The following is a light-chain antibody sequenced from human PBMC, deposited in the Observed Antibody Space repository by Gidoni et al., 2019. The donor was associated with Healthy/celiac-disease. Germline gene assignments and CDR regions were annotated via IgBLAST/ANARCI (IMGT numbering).Light chain of an antibody. Sequence: EIVLTQSPATLSLSPGERATLACRASQSVSSYLAWYQQKPGQAPRLLIYDASNRATGIPARFSGRGSGTDVTLTISSLEPEDFAVYYCQQRSNWPPLTFGGGTKVEIK. CDR1: QSVSSY. J-gene: IGKJ4*01. CDR3: QQRSNWPPLT. V-gene: IGKV3-11*01. CDR2: DAS.